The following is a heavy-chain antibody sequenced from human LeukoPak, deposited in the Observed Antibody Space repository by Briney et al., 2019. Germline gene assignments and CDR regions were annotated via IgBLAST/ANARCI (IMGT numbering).Heavy chain of an antibody. CDR3: ARTVYYGFDY. CDR2: ISNSGGTT. CDR1: GFRFGNYA. J-gene: IGHJ4*02. Sequence: GGSLRLSCAASGFRFGNYAMSWVRQAPRKGLQWVSAISNSGGTTYYADSVKSRYTISTDNAKTTLYLQMNSLRAEDRAVHYCARTVYYGFDYWGQGTLVTVSS. V-gene: IGHV3-23*01. D-gene: IGHD3-10*01.